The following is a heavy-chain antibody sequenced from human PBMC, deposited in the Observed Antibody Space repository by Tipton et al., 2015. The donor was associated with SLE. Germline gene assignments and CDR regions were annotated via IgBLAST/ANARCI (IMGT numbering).Heavy chain of an antibody. CDR1: GGSISSSNW. V-gene: IGHV4-4*02. CDR2: INHSGST. Sequence: TLSLTCAVSGGSISSSNWWGWVRQPPGKGLEWIGEINHSGSTNYNPSLKSRVTISVDTSKNQFSLKLSSVTAADTAVYYCARGRPPYYYGMDVWGQGTTVTVSS. J-gene: IGHJ6*02. CDR3: ARGRPPYYYGMDV.